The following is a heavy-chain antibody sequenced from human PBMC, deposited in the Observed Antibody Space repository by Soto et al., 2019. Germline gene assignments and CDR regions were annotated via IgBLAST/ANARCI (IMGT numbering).Heavy chain of an antibody. J-gene: IGHJ3*02. Sequence: ASVKVSCKASGYTFTSYAMHWVRQAPGQRLEWMGWISAYNGNTNYAQKLQGRVTMTTDTSTSTAYMELRSLRSDDTAVYYCARDHYLMSVGLDAFDIWGQGTMVTVSS. CDR2: ISAYNGNT. V-gene: IGHV1-18*01. D-gene: IGHD1-26*01. CDR1: GYTFTSYA. CDR3: ARDHYLMSVGLDAFDI.